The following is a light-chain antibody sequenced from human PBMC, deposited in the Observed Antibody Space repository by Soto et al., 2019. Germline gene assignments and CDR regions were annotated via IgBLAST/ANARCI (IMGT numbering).Light chain of an antibody. Sequence: DIQMTQSPFTVSASIGDRVTITCRASQGISEYLAWYQQRPGNAPNLLIYGASILQSGVPSRFSGSGSGTHFTLTISSLQPEDVATYYCHSYNSIPRTFGQGTTVEIK. J-gene: IGKJ1*01. V-gene: IGKV1-27*01. CDR1: QGISEY. CDR3: HSYNSIPRT. CDR2: GAS.